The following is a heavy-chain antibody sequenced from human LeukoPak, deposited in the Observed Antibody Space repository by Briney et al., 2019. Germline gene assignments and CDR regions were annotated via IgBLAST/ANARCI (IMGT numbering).Heavy chain of an antibody. CDR1: GYKFTGYY. CDR2: INPNSGGT. D-gene: IGHD5-18*01. Sequence: ASVKVSCKASGYKFTGYYMHWVRQAPGQGLEWMGWINPNSGGTNYAQKFQGRVTMTRDTSISTAYMELSRLRSDDTAVYYCAREVDTAMVTWVDYWGQGTLVTVSS. J-gene: IGHJ4*02. V-gene: IGHV1-2*02. CDR3: AREVDTAMVTWVDY.